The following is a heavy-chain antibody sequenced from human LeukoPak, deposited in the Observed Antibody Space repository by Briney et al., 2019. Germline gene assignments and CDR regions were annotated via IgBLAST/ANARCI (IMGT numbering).Heavy chain of an antibody. CDR1: GGSLSGYY. D-gene: IGHD1-26*01. CDR2: INHSGNT. V-gene: IGHV4-34*01. Sequence: SETLSLTCAVYGGSLSGYYWSWIRQPPGKGLEWIGEINHSGNTNYNPSLKSRVTMSVDTSMNHFYLKLSSVTAADTAVYYCARPGSGSSYYYYTFPYWGQGALVTVSS. J-gene: IGHJ4*02. CDR3: ARPGSGSSYYYYTFPY.